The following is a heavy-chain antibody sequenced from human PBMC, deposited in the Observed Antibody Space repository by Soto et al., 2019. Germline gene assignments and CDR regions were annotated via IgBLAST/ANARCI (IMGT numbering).Heavy chain of an antibody. Sequence: GGSLRLSCAASGFTFSSYAMSWVRQAPGKGLEWVSAISGSGGSTYYADSVKGRFTISRDNSKNTLYLQMNSLRAEDTAVYYCAKSVRQADPPDQYDFWSGYPPNWFDPWGQGTLVTVSS. CDR3: AKSVRQADPPDQYDFWSGYPPNWFDP. CDR2: ISGSGGST. V-gene: IGHV3-23*01. J-gene: IGHJ5*02. D-gene: IGHD3-3*01. CDR1: GFTFSSYA.